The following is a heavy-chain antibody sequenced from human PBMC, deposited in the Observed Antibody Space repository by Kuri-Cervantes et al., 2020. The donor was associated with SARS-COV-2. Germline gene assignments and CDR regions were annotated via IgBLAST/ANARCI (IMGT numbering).Heavy chain of an antibody. CDR1: GYSISSGYY. D-gene: IGHD3-10*01. CDR2: IYHSGST. V-gene: IGHV4-38-2*02. Sequence: SETLSLTCTISGYSISSGYYWGWIWQPPGKGLEWIGSIYHSGSTYYNPSLKSRVTISVDTSKNQFSLKLSSVTAADTAVYYCASDLFGELATYFDYWGQGTLVTVSS. CDR3: ASDLFGELATYFDY. J-gene: IGHJ4*02.